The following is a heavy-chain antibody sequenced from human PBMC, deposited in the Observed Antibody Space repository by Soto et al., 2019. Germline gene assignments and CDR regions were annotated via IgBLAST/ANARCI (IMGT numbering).Heavy chain of an antibody. CDR3: ARDQHSSGWFDP. CDR2: IYYSGST. V-gene: IGHV4-59*01. D-gene: IGHD6-6*01. CDR1: GCSISSYY. J-gene: IGHJ5*02. Sequence: SETLSLTCPVSGCSISSYYWSWIRQPPGKGLEWIGYIYYSGSTNYNPSLKSRVTISVDTSKNQFSLKLSSVTAADTAVYYCARDQHSSGWFDPWGQGTLVTVSS.